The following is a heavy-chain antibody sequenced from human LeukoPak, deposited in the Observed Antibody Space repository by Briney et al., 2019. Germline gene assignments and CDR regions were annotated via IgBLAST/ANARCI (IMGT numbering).Heavy chain of an antibody. Sequence: GRSLRLSCAASGFTFSSYAMHWVRQAPGKGLEWVAVISYDGSNKYYADSVKGRFTISRDNSKNTLYLQMSSLRAEDTAVYYCAKEQVVANPHLITIDYWGQGTLVTVSS. D-gene: IGHD3-22*01. J-gene: IGHJ4*02. CDR2: ISYDGSNK. CDR1: GFTFSSYA. V-gene: IGHV3-30-3*01. CDR3: AKEQVVANPHLITIDY.